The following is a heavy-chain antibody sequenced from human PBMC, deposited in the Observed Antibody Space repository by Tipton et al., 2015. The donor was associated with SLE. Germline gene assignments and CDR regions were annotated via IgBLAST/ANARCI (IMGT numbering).Heavy chain of an antibody. CDR1: GGSFSGYY. CDR2: INHRGST. J-gene: IGHJ4*02. V-gene: IGHV4-34*01. CDR3: AGCGGGSCCAY. D-gene: IGHD2-15*01. Sequence: TLSLTCAVYGGSFSGYYWSWIRQPPGKGLEWIGEINHRGSTNYNPSLKSRVTISVDRSKKQFSLKLRSVTAADTAVYYCAGCGGGSCCAYWGRGTPVTVSS.